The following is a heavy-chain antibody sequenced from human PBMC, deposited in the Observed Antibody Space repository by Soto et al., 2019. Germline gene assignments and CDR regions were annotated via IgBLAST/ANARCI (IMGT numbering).Heavy chain of an antibody. CDR3: ARDLFNKYPDF. Sequence: PGGSLRLSCAASGFTFSDYDMHWVRQAPGKGLQWVAIIWKDGGVKYYADSVEGRFTISRDNSKNTLYLQMNSLRAEDTAVYYCARDLFNKYPDFWGLGTLVTASS. CDR2: IWKDGGVK. J-gene: IGHJ4*02. CDR1: GFTFSDYD. V-gene: IGHV3-33*01.